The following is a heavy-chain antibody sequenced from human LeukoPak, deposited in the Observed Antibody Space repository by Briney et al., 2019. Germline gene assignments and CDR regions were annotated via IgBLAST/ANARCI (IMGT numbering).Heavy chain of an antibody. Sequence: GGSLRLSCAASGFTFRSYGMHWVRQAPGKGLEWVAVTSYDGSNKYYADSVKGRFTVSRDNSKNTLYLQMDSLRAEDTAVYYCAKDRVTAAGYYFDYWGQGTLVTVSS. CDR2: TSYDGSNK. J-gene: IGHJ4*02. D-gene: IGHD6-13*01. V-gene: IGHV3-30*18. CDR1: GFTFRSYG. CDR3: AKDRVTAAGYYFDY.